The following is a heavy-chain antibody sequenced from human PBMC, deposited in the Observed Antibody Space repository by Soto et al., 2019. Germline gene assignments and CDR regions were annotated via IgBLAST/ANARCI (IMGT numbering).Heavy chain of an antibody. CDR3: ARDYGDYVSEFDY. CDR1: GFTFSSYA. V-gene: IGHV3-30-3*01. CDR2: ISYDGSNK. D-gene: IGHD4-17*01. J-gene: IGHJ4*02. Sequence: GGSLRLSCAASGFTFSSYAIHWVRQAPGKGLEWVAVISYDGSNKYYADSVKGRFTISRDNSRNTLYLQMNSLRAEDTAVYYCARDYGDYVSEFDYWGQGTLVTVSS.